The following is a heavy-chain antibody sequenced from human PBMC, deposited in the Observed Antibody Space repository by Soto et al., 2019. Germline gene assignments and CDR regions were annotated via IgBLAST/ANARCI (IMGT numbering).Heavy chain of an antibody. CDR1: GFTFDDYT. J-gene: IGHJ6*02. CDR3: AKGDQRGYYDSSGGDYYYGMDV. D-gene: IGHD3-22*01. V-gene: IGHV3-43*01. Sequence: GGSLRLSCAASGFTFDDYTMHWVRQAPGKGLEWVSLISWDGGSTYYADSVKGRFTISRDNSKNSLYLQMNSLRTEDTALYYCAKGDQRGYYDSSGGDYYYGMDVWGQGTTVTVSS. CDR2: ISWDGGST.